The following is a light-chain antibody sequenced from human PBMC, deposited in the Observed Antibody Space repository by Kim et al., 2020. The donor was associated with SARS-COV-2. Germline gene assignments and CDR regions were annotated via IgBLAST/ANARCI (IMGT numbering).Light chain of an antibody. CDR3: MQGTQFPYS. J-gene: IGKJ2*03. CDR1: KSRIQSEEGTY. CDR2: EFS. Sequence: SISCEISKSRIQSEEGTYVRWHQQRPGKTTRLLIYEFSNRLSGVPERLSGSGGGRDFTLRMRRGEAEDVGVYYCMQGTQFPYSFRQGTKLEIK. V-gene: IGKV2-24*01.